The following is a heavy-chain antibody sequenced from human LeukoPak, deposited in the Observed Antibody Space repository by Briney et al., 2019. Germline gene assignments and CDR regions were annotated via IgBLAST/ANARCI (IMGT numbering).Heavy chain of an antibody. V-gene: IGHV1-8*02. J-gene: IGHJ6*03. CDR3: ARALSWTTDSYYYMDV. D-gene: IGHD3/OR15-3a*01. CDR2: INPNSGNT. CDR1: GYTFSVYY. Sequence: ASVKVSCRTSGYTFSVYYMHWVRQATGQGLEWMGWINPNSGNTGYAQKFQGRVTMTKNNSITTAYMELSSLRSEDTAVYYCARALSWTTDSYYYMDVWGKGTTVTVSS.